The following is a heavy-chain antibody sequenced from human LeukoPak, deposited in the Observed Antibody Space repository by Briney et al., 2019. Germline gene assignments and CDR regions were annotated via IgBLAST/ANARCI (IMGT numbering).Heavy chain of an antibody. D-gene: IGHD1-1*01. CDR3: ARGLFTLSRTTTIGRFRWPNWFDP. J-gene: IGHJ5*02. CDR1: GGSFSGYY. V-gene: IGHV4-34*01. Sequence: SETLSLTCAVYGGSFSGYYWSWIRQPPGKGLEWIGEINHSGSTNYNPSLKSRVTISVDTSKNQFSLKLSSVTAADTAVYYCARGLFTLSRTTTIGRFRWPNWFDPWGQGTLVTVSS. CDR2: INHSGST.